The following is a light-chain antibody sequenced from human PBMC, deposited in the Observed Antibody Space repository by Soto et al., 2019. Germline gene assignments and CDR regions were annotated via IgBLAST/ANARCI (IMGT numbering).Light chain of an antibody. V-gene: IGLV1-40*01. CDR1: TSDVVEYNY. CDR2: GNT. Sequence: QSALTQPASVSASPGQSITISCTAATSDVVEYNYVSWYQHLPGTAPKLLIDGNTIRPSGVPDRFSGSKSGTSASLAITGLQAEDEADYYCQSYDRSLRGYVFGTGTKLTVL. CDR3: QSYDRSLRGYV. J-gene: IGLJ1*01.